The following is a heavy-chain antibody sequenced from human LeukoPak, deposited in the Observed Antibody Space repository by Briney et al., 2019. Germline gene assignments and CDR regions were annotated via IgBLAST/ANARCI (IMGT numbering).Heavy chain of an antibody. CDR3: ARGYCSSTSCYGRRWFDP. Sequence: ASVKVSCKASGYTFTSHDINWVRQAPGQGLEWMGIINPSGGSTSYAQKFQGRVTMTRDTSTSTVYMELSSLRSEDTAVYYCARGYCSSTSCYGRRWFDPWGQGTLVTVSS. D-gene: IGHD2-2*01. CDR1: GYTFTSHD. V-gene: IGHV1-46*03. J-gene: IGHJ5*02. CDR2: INPSGGST.